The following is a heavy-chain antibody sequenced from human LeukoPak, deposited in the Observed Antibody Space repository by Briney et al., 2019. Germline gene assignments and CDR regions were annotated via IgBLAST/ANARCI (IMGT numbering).Heavy chain of an antibody. CDR1: GFTFSSYE. CDR2: ISSSGSTI. J-gene: IGHJ6*02. CDR3: ARDSSSSWTSYYYYYGMDV. Sequence: PGGSLRLSRAASGFTFSSYEMNWVRRAPGKGLEWVSYISSSGSTIYYADSVKGRFTISRDNAKNSLYLQMNSLRAEDTAVYYCARDSSSSWTSYYYYYGMDVWGQGTTVTVSS. D-gene: IGHD6-13*01. V-gene: IGHV3-48*03.